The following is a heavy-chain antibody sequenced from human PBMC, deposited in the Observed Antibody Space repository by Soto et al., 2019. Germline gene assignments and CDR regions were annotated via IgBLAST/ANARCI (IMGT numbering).Heavy chain of an antibody. D-gene: IGHD3-10*01. CDR3: ARVRSYYGSGSYHNWFDP. J-gene: IGHJ5*02. Sequence: PGGSLRLSCAASGFTVSSNYMSWVRQAPGKGLEWVSVIYSGGSTYYADSVKGRFTISRDNSKNTLYLQMNSLRAEDTAVYYCARVRSYYGSGSYHNWFDPWGQGTLVTVSS. CDR2: IYSGGST. CDR1: GFTVSSNY. V-gene: IGHV3-53*01.